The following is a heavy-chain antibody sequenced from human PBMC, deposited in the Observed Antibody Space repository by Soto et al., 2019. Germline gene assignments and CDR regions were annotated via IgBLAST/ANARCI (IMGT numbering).Heavy chain of an antibody. CDR2: ISYDGSNK. CDR3: ARAGILGATFYYCGMDV. CDR1: GFTFSSYA. D-gene: IGHD1-26*01. V-gene: IGHV3-30-3*01. J-gene: IGHJ6*02. Sequence: QVQLVESGGGVVQPGRSLRLSCAASGFTFSSYAMHWVRQAPGKGLEWVAVISYDGSNKYYADSVKGRFTISRDNSKNTLYLQMNSLRAEDTAVYYCARAGILGATFYYCGMDVWGQGTTVTVSS.